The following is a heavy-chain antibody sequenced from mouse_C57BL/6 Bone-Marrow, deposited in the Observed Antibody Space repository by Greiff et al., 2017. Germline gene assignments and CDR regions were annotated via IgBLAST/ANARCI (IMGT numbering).Heavy chain of an antibody. CDR1: GYSFTGYY. D-gene: IGHD4-1*01. CDR3: ARGTVDWYFDV. J-gene: IGHJ1*03. CDR2: INPSTGGT. V-gene: IGHV1-43*01. Sequence: EVQLQQSGPELVKPGASVKISCKASGYSFTGYYMHWVKQSSEKSLEWIGEINPSTGGTSYNQKFKGKATLTVDKSSSTAYMQLKSLTSEDSAVYYCARGTVDWYFDVWGTGTTVSFSS.